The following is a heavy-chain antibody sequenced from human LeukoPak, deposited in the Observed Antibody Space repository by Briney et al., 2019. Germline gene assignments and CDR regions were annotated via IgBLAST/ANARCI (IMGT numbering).Heavy chain of an antibody. CDR1: EYSFATYW. D-gene: IGHD2-15*01. CDR3: ASEYCSGGNCYFDY. V-gene: IGHV5-51*01. Sequence: GESLKISCKGSEYSFATYWIGWVRQMPGQGLEWMGIIFPGDSDTRYSPSFQGQVTVSADKSISTAYLQWSSLKASDTAIYYCASEYCSGGNCYFDYWGQGTLVAVSS. CDR2: IFPGDSDT. J-gene: IGHJ4*02.